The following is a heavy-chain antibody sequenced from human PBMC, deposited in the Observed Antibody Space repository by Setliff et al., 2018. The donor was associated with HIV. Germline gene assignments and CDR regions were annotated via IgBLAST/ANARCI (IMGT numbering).Heavy chain of an antibody. CDR1: GGSISSYF. J-gene: IGHJ4*02. Sequence: LSLTCTVSGGSISSYFWSWVRQPPGKGLEWIGSIYYSGSTYYNPSLKSRVTISVDTSKNQFSLKLSSVTVADSAVYYCARIVATITCYDYWGQGTLVTVSS. D-gene: IGHD5-12*01. V-gene: IGHV4-39*07. CDR3: ARIVATITCYDY. CDR2: IYYSGST.